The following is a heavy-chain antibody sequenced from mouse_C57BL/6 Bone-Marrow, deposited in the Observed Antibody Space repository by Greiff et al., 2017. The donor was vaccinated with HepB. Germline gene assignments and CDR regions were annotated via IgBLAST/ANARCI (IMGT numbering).Heavy chain of an antibody. Sequence: VQLQQSGPELVKPGASVKISCKASGYTFTDYYMNWVKQSHGKSLEWIGDINPNNGGTSYNQKFKGKATLTVDKSSSTAYMELRSLTSEDSAVYYCARNLLLLRNYWGQGTTLTVSS. CDR3: ARNLLLLRNY. V-gene: IGHV1-26*01. J-gene: IGHJ2*01. CDR2: INPNNGGT. D-gene: IGHD1-1*01. CDR1: GYTFTDYY.